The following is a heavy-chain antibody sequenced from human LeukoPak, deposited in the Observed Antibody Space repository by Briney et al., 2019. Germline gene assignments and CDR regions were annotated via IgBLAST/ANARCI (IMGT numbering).Heavy chain of an antibody. CDR1: GGSTSSSSHY. D-gene: IGHD2-2*01. Sequence: SQTLSLTCTVSGGSTSSSSHYWGWIRQPPGKGLEWIGSIYYGGSTYYNPSLKSRVTISVDTSKNQFSLKLSSVTAADTAVYYCARDGGSSFRYFDYWGQGTLVTVSS. J-gene: IGHJ4*02. CDR2: IYYGGST. CDR3: ARDGGSSFRYFDY. V-gene: IGHV4-39*07.